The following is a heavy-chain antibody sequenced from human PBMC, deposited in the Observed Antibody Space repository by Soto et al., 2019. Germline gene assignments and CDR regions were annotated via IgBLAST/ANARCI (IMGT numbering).Heavy chain of an antibody. D-gene: IGHD2-2*01. CDR1: GFTFNSYA. Sequence: GGSLRLSCAASGFTFNSYAMNWVRQAPGKGLAWVSAIGTDGNTYYANSVKGRFTISRDNSRTTLYLQMNSLRVEDTALYYCVRKYPGTRPFDYXGQGTLVTVS. CDR2: IGTDGNT. J-gene: IGHJ4*01. CDR3: VRKYPGTRPFDY. V-gene: IGHV3-23*01.